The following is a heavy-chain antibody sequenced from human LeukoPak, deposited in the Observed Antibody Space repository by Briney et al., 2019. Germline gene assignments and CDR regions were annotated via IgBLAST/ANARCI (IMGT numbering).Heavy chain of an antibody. CDR2: IQEDGSGK. Sequence: SGGSLRLSCAASGFTFRNFWMTWVRQAPGKGLEWVAMIQEDGSGKYYVDSVKGRFTISRDSAKSSLYLQLDSLRAEDTAVYYCARDAGYYRMDVWGKGTTVTVSS. J-gene: IGHJ6*03. D-gene: IGHD3-16*01. V-gene: IGHV3-7*01. CDR3: ARDAGYYRMDV. CDR1: GFTFRNFW.